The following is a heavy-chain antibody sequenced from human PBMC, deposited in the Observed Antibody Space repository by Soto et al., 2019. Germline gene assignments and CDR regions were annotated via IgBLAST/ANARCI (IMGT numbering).Heavy chain of an antibody. CDR1: GGSISSGGYY. J-gene: IGHJ4*02. V-gene: IGHV4-31*03. D-gene: IGHD4-17*01. CDR2: IYYSGST. CDR3: ASQQNKYGDYPFDY. Sequence: QVQLQESGPGLVKPSQTLSLTCTVSGGSISSGGYYWSWIRQHPGKGLEWIGYIYYSGSTYYNPSLKCRVTRSVDTSKNQFSLKLSSVTAADTAVYYCASQQNKYGDYPFDYWGQGTLVTVSS.